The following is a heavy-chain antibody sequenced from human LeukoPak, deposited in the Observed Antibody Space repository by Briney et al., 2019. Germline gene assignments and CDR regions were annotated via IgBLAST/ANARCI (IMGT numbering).Heavy chain of an antibody. V-gene: IGHV4-34*01. CDR3: ARGLFDSSGYYQLYYFDY. D-gene: IGHD3-22*01. CDR1: GGSFSGYY. CDR2: IYYSGST. J-gene: IGHJ4*02. Sequence: SETLSLTCAVYGGSFSGYYWSWIRQPPGKGLEWIGSIYYSGSTYYNPSLKSRVTISVDTSKNQFSLKLSSVTAADTAVYYCARGLFDSSGYYQLYYFDYWGQGTLVTVSS.